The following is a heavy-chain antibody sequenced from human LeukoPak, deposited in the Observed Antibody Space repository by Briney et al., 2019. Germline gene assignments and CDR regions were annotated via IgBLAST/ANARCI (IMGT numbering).Heavy chain of an antibody. Sequence: SETLSLTCTVYGGSISSSSYYWGWIRQPPGKGLEWFGSIYYSGSTYYNPSLKSRVTISVATSKNQLSLKLSSLTAADTAVYFCARHWFGEPRVGFDYWGQGTLVTVSS. J-gene: IGHJ4*02. D-gene: IGHD3-10*01. CDR2: IYYSGST. CDR3: ARHWFGEPRVGFDY. CDR1: GGSISSSSYY. V-gene: IGHV4-39*01.